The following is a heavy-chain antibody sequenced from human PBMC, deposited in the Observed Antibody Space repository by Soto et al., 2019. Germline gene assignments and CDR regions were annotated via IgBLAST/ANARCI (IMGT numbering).Heavy chain of an antibody. V-gene: IGHV1-18*01. Sequence: ASVKVSCKASGYTFTSYGISWVRQAPGQGLERMGWISAYNGNTNYAQKLQGRVTMTTDTSTSTAYMELRSLRSDDTAAYYCARDRYCSAHYGMDVWGQGTTVTVSS. CDR3: ARDRYCSAHYGMDV. CDR1: GYTFTSYG. D-gene: IGHD2-15*01. CDR2: ISAYNGNT. J-gene: IGHJ6*02.